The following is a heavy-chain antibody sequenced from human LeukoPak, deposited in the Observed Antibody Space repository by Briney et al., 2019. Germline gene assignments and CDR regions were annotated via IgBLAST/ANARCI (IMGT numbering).Heavy chain of an antibody. CDR3: ARDRAPYCSSTSCGDYYGMDV. D-gene: IGHD2-2*01. Sequence: GGSLRLSCVASGFPFSSYGMHWVRQAPGKGLEWVAVIWSVGGAEYYADSVKGRFTISRDSSKNTLYLQMNSLRAEDTAVYYCARDRAPYCSSTSCGDYYGMDVWGQGTTVTVSS. V-gene: IGHV3-33*01. CDR2: IWSVGGAE. CDR1: GFPFSSYG. J-gene: IGHJ6*02.